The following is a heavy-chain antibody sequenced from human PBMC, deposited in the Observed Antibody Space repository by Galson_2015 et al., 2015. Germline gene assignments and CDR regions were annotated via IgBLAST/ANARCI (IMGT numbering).Heavy chain of an antibody. V-gene: IGHV1-69*02. Sequence: SVKVSCKASGGTFSSYTISWVRQAPGQGLEWMGRIIPILGIANYAQKFQGRVAITADKSTSTAYMELSSLRSEDTAVYYCARVYDSSGYYHDYWGQGTLVTVSS. J-gene: IGHJ4*02. CDR1: GGTFSSYT. CDR2: IIPILGIA. D-gene: IGHD3-22*01. CDR3: ARVYDSSGYYHDY.